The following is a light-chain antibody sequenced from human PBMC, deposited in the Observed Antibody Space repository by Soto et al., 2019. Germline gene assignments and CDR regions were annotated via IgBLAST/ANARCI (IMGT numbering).Light chain of an antibody. CDR1: QSVSSN. Sequence: EIVMTQSQATLSVSPGERATLSCRASQSVSSNLAWYQQKPGQAPRLLIYGASTRATGIPARFSGSGSGTEFTLSNSSLQSEDFAVYYCQQYNNWPPINFGQVTRLEIK. CDR3: QQYNNWPPIN. J-gene: IGKJ5*01. V-gene: IGKV3-15*01. CDR2: GAS.